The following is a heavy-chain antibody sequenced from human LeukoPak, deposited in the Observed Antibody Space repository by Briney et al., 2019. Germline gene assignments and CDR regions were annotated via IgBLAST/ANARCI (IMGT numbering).Heavy chain of an antibody. V-gene: IGHV3-23*01. J-gene: IGHJ4*02. D-gene: IGHD5-12*01. Sequence: GGSLRLSCAASGFTFSSYAMSWVRQAPGKGLEWVSAISGSGGSTYYADSVKGRFTISRDNSKNTLYLQMNSLGAEDTAVYYCAKSVDIVATMEVTYDYWGQGTLVTVSS. CDR1: GFTFSSYA. CDR3: AKSVDIVATMEVTYDY. CDR2: ISGSGGST.